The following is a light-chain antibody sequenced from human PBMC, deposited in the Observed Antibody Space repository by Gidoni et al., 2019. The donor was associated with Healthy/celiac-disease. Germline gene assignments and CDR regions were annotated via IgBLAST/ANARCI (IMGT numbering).Light chain of an antibody. CDR1: SSDVGGYNY. CDR2: DVS. CDR3: SSYTSSSTLEWV. Sequence: QSALTQPASVSGSPGQSLTISCTGTSSDVGGYNYVSWYQQHPGKAPKLMIYDVSNRPSGVSNRFSGSKSGNTASLTISGLQAEDEADYYCSSYTSSSTLEWVFGGGTKLTVL. J-gene: IGLJ3*02. V-gene: IGLV2-14*01.